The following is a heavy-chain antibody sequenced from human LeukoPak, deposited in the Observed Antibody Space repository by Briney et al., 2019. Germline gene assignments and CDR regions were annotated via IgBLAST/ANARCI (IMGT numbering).Heavy chain of an antibody. CDR3: ARVRGSGSYYNPRGYYFDY. Sequence: SETLSLTCTVSGYSISSGYYWGWIRQPPGKGLEWIGSIYHSGSTYYNPSLKSRVTISVDPSKNQFSLKLSSVTAADTAVYYCARVRGSGSYYNPRGYYFDYWGQGTLVTVSS. V-gene: IGHV4-38-2*02. CDR1: GYSISSGYY. D-gene: IGHD3-10*01. CDR2: IYHSGST. J-gene: IGHJ4*02.